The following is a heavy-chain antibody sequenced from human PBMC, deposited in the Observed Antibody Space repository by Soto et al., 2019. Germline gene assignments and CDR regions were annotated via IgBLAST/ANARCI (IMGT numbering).Heavy chain of an antibody. V-gene: IGHV4-34*01. Sequence: SETLSLTCAVYGGSFSGYYWSWIRQPPGKGLEWIGEINHSGSTNYNPSLKSRVTISVDTSKNQFSLKLSSVTAADTAVYYCARGAVTVTTNFDYWGQGTLVTVSS. CDR1: GGSFSGYY. J-gene: IGHJ4*02. CDR2: INHSGST. CDR3: ARGAVTVTTNFDY. D-gene: IGHD4-17*01.